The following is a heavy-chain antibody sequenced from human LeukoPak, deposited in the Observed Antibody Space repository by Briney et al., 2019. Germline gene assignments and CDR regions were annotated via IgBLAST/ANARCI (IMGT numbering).Heavy chain of an antibody. CDR2: IYYSGST. V-gene: IGHV4-59*01. Sequence: SETLSLTCTVSGGSISSYYWSWIRQPPGKGLEWIGYIYYSGSTNYNPSLKRRVTISVDTSKNQFSLKLSSGTAADTAVYYCARGNGWVCSSTSCYNWFDPWGQGTLVTVSS. CDR1: GGSISSYY. CDR3: ARGNGWVCSSTSCYNWFDP. D-gene: IGHD2-2*01. J-gene: IGHJ5*02.